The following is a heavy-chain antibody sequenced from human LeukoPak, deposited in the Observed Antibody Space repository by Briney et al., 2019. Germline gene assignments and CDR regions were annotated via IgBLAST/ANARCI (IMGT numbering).Heavy chain of an antibody. J-gene: IGHJ5*02. CDR3: ARGHSSSWSSWFDP. D-gene: IGHD6-13*01. CDR2: IYSSGST. CDR1: GGSISSYF. V-gene: IGHV4-4*07. Sequence: SETLSLTCTVSGGSISSYFWSWIRQPAGKGLEWIGRIYSSGSTNYNTSLKSRVSMSVDTSKNQFSLKLSSVTAADTAVYFFARGHSSSWSSWFDPWGQGTLVTVSS.